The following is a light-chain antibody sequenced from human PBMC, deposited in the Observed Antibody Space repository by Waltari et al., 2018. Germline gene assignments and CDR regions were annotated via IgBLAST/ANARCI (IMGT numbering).Light chain of an antibody. J-gene: IGKJ3*01. V-gene: IGKV1-13*02. CDR2: AAS. CDR3: QQFYRAPFT. Sequence: AIQLTQSPSSLSASVGNRVTITCRESQGIGTTLVWYQQQPGKTPTLLIYAASILESGVPSRFSGSGSGTDFTLTISSLQPVDFAAYYCQQFYRAPFTFGPGTTVDF. CDR1: QGIGTT.